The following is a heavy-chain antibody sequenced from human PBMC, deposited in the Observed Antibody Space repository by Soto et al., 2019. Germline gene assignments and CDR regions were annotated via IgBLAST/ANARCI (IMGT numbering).Heavy chain of an antibody. CDR1: GYTFTSYG. CDR3: ARDRGYSYGFFEDDYYYYGMDV. D-gene: IGHD5-18*01. J-gene: IGHJ6*02. CDR2: ISAYNGNT. V-gene: IGHV1-18*01. Sequence: QVQLVQSGAEVKKPGASVKVSCKASGYTFTSYGISWVRQAPGQGLEWMGWISAYNGNTNYAQKLQGRVTMTTDTSTSXXYXEXKSLRSDDTAVYYCARDRGYSYGFFEDDYYYYGMDVWGQGTTVTVSS.